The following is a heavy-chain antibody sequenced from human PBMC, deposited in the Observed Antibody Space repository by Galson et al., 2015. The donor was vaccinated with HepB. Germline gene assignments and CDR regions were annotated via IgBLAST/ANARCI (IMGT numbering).Heavy chain of an antibody. CDR2: ISGSGGST. J-gene: IGHJ5*02. D-gene: IGHD1-26*01. CDR1: GFTFSSYA. CDR3: AKGGKWELLVNWFDP. V-gene: IGHV3-23*01. Sequence: LRLSCAASGFTFSSYAMSWVRQAPGKGLEWVSAISGSGGSTYYADSVKGRFTISRDNSKNTLYLQMNSLRAEDTAVYYCAKGGKWELLVNWFDPWGQGTLVTVSS.